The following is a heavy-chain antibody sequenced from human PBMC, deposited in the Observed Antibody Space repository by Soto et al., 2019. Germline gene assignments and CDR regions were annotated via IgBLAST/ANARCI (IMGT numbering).Heavy chain of an antibody. J-gene: IGHJ4*02. V-gene: IGHV3-30-3*01. CDR1: GFTFTKFA. D-gene: IGHD3-9*01. Sequence: QVQLVESGGGVVQPGRSLRLSCAASGFTFTKFAMHWVRRAPGKGLEWVAVISYDGSENNYADSVNGRFTISRDNSKNTLYLQMNSLRVEDTTVYYCARDRDEILTGYHDYWGQGTLVPVSS. CDR2: ISYDGSEN. CDR3: ARDRDEILTGYHDY.